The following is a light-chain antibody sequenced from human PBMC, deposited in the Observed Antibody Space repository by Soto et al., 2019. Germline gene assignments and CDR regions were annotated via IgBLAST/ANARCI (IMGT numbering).Light chain of an antibody. Sequence: EIVLTQSPGTLSLSPGERATLSCRASQSVRSNFLAWYQQKPGQAPRLLIYGASSRATGIPDRFSGSGSGTDFTLTVSRLEPEDFAVYYCQQYGSSPETFGQGTKVAIK. V-gene: IGKV3-20*01. CDR3: QQYGSSPET. CDR2: GAS. J-gene: IGKJ1*01. CDR1: QSVRSNF.